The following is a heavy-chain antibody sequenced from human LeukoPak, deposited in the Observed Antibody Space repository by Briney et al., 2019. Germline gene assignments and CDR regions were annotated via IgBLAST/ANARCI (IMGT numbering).Heavy chain of an antibody. J-gene: IGHJ3*02. Sequence: GASVKVSCKASGYTFTGYYMHWVRQAPGQGLEWMGWINPNSGGTNYAQKFQGRVTMTRDTSISTAYMELSRLRSDDTAVYYCARDPGGYDSSWDAFDIWGQGTMVTVSS. D-gene: IGHD3-22*01. CDR3: ARDPGGYDSSWDAFDI. CDR2: INPNSGGT. V-gene: IGHV1-2*02. CDR1: GYTFTGYY.